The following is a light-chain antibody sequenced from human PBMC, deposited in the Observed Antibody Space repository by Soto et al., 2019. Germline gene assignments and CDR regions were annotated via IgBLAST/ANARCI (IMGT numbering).Light chain of an antibody. Sequence: QSVLTQSPSASASLGASVKLTCTLSSGHSDYAIAWHQQQPEKGPRYLMKLNNDGSHTKGDGIPDRFSGSSSGAERYLTISRLQSEDEADYYCQTWGTGIRVFGGGTKLTVL. CDR2: LNNDGSH. CDR3: QTWGTGIRV. CDR1: SGHSDYA. J-gene: IGLJ2*01. V-gene: IGLV4-69*01.